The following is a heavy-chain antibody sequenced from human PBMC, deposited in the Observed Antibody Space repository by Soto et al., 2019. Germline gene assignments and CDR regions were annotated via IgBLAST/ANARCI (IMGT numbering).Heavy chain of an antibody. CDR1: GGSFSGYY. D-gene: IGHD6-13*01. CDR3: ARGRLGIAAAGTFDY. Sequence: QVQLQQWGAGLLKPSETLSLTCAVYGGSFSGYYWSWIRQPPGKGLEWIGEINHSGSTNYNPSLKSRVTISVDKSKNQFSLKLSSVTAADTAVYYCARGRLGIAAAGTFDYWGQGTLVTVSS. CDR2: INHSGST. V-gene: IGHV4-34*01. J-gene: IGHJ4*02.